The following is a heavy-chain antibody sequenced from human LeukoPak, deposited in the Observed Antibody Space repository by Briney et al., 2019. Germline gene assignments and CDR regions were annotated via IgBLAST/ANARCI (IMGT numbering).Heavy chain of an antibody. CDR3: VRSPPHCSGGSCYSGLFDY. D-gene: IGHD2-15*01. CDR1: GGSFSSYY. V-gene: IGHV4-34*01. Sequence: PSETLSLTCAVYGGSFSSYYWSWIRRPPGKGLEWIGEINHSGSTNYNPSLKSRVTISVDTSKNQFSLKLSSVTAADTAVYYCVRSPPHCSGGSCYSGLFDYWGQGTLVTVSS. J-gene: IGHJ4*02. CDR2: INHSGST.